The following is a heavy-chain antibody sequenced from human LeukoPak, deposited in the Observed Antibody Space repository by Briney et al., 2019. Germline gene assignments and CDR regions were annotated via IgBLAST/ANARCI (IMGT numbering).Heavy chain of an antibody. Sequence: GRSLRLSCAASGFTFSNFGMHWVRQAPGKGLEWVAVLSYDESNKYYADSVKGRFTISRDNSKNTLYLQMNSLRAEDTAVYYCAKLHDYWGQGTLVTVSS. J-gene: IGHJ4*02. CDR1: GFTFSNFG. V-gene: IGHV3-30*18. CDR3: AKLHDY. CDR2: LSYDESNK.